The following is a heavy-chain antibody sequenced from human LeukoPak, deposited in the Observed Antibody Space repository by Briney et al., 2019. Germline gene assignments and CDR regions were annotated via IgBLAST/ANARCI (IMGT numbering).Heavy chain of an antibody. CDR1: GGSISSGGYY. CDR3: ARHTVTQGALGY. J-gene: IGHJ4*02. Sequence: PSETLSLTCTVSGGSISSGGYYWRWIRQHPGKGLEWIGYIYYSGSTYYNPSLKSRVTISVDTSKNQFSLNLSSVTAADTAVYYCARHTVTQGALGYWGQGTLVTVSS. D-gene: IGHD4-17*01. V-gene: IGHV4-31*03. CDR2: IYYSGST.